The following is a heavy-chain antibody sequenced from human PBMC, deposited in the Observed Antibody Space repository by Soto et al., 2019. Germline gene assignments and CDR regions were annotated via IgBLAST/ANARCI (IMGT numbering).Heavy chain of an antibody. CDR2: ISGSGGSM. Sequence: EVQLLESGGGLVQPGGSLRLSCAASGFTFSSYAMRSVRQAPGKGLEWVSAISGSGGSMYYADSVKGRFTISRDNSKNTLYLQMNSLRAEDTAVYYCARRGSGSYYDYWGQGTLVTVSS. D-gene: IGHD1-26*01. CDR1: GFTFSSYA. CDR3: ARRGSGSYYDY. V-gene: IGHV3-23*01. J-gene: IGHJ4*02.